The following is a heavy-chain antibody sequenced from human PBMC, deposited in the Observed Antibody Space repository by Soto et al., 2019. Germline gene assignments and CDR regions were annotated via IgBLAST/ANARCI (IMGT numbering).Heavy chain of an antibody. CDR3: ARGAVRYSSGWYAPARMLALHY. CDR1: GGTFSSYA. V-gene: IGHV1-69*13. J-gene: IGHJ4*02. D-gene: IGHD6-19*01. CDR2: IIPIFGTA. Sequence: SVKVSCKASGGTFSSYAISWVRQAPGQGLEWMGGIIPIFGTANYAQKFQGRVTITADESTSTAYMELSSLRSEDTAVYYCARGAVRYSSGWYAPARMLALHYWGQGTLVTVSS.